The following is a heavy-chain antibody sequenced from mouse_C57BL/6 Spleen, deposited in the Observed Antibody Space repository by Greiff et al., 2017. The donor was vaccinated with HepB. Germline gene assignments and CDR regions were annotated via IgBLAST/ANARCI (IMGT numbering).Heavy chain of an antibody. D-gene: IGHD2-4*01. CDR2: IDPSDSET. CDR3: AREGVYDYDGGSGFAY. V-gene: IGHV1-52*01. J-gene: IGHJ3*01. CDR1: GYTFTSYW. Sequence: QVQLQQSGAELVRPGSSVKLSCKASGYTFTSYWMHWVKQRPIQGLEWIGNIDPSDSETHYNQKFKDKATLTVDKSSSTAYMQLSSLTSEDSAVYYCAREGVYDYDGGSGFAYWGQGTLVTVSA.